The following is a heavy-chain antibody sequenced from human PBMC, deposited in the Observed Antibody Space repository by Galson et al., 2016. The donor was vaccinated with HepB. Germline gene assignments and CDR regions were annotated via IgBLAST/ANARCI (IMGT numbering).Heavy chain of an antibody. Sequence: CAISGDSVSGNSVAWNWIRQSPSRGLEWLGRTFYRSKWYNEYAVSVKSRTTITPDTSKNQFSLQLNSVTPEDTAVYYCASFRDYYYGMDVWGQGTTVSVSS. CDR3: ASFRDYYYGMDV. CDR2: TFYRSKWYN. J-gene: IGHJ6*02. CDR1: GDSVSGNSVA. V-gene: IGHV6-1*01.